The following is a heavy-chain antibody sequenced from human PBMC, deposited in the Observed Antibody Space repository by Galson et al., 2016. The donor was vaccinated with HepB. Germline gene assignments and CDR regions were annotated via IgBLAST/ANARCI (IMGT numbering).Heavy chain of an antibody. D-gene: IGHD3-9*01. V-gene: IGHV2-70*11. CDR3: ARSRTYYDILTGYHNSPIIDY. J-gene: IGHJ4*02. CDR2: VDWDDYK. CDR1: GLSISTTGVG. Sequence: PALVKPTQTLTLTCTLSGLSISTTGVGVGWVRQPPGKALEWLARVDWDDYKYYNTSLNTRLTVSKDTSKNQVVLTRTNMDPVDTATYYCARSRTYYDILTGYHNSPIIDYWGPGTLVTVPS.